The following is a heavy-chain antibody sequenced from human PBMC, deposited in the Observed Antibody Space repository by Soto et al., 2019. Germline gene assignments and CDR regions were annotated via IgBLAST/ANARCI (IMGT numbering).Heavy chain of an antibody. CDR1: GYTFTSYW. Sequence: GESLKISCEGSGYTFTSYWITWVRQMSGKGLEWMGTIDPSGSFIYLSPSLQGHVTISVDKSINTAFVQWSSLKASDSAMYYCARQSRRFGETYYGLDVWGQGTTVTVSS. D-gene: IGHD3-10*01. J-gene: IGHJ6*02. CDR2: IDPSGSFI. CDR3: ARQSRRFGETYYGLDV. V-gene: IGHV5-10-1*01.